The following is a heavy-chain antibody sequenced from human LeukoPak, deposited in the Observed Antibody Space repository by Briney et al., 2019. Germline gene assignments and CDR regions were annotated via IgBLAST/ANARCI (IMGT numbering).Heavy chain of an antibody. CDR1: GLTFHDYA. Sequence: WGSLRLSCVASGLTFHDYAMHWVRQAPGKGLEWVSLISADGGSTFYADSVRGRFSISRDNSKNSLYLQMNSLRTEDTAMYYCAKESGKFDYWGQGTLVAVSS. J-gene: IGHJ4*02. V-gene: IGHV3-43*02. CDR2: ISADGGST. CDR3: AKESGKFDY.